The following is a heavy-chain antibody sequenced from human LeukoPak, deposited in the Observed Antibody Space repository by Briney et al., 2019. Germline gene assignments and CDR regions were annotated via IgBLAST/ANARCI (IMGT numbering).Heavy chain of an antibody. V-gene: IGHV4-59*01. CDR1: GGSINSYY. J-gene: IGHJ5*02. D-gene: IGHD3-16*01. Sequence: SETLSLTCTVSGGSINSYYWTSIRQPPGKGLEWIGNIYNSGNTNYNPSLKSRVTISVDTSKNQFSLKLNSVTAADTAVYYCARESGSYLWRSWLNPWGQGTLVTVSS. CDR3: ARESGSYLWRSWLNP. CDR2: IYNSGNT.